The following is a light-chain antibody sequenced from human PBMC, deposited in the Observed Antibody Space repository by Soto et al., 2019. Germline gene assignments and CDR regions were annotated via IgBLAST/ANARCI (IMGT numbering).Light chain of an antibody. CDR1: TSDVGSYNR. CDR2: DVG. V-gene: IGLV2-18*02. CDR3: DSYTASSTFYV. Sequence: QSALTQPASVSGSPGQSVTISCTGTTSDVGSYNRVSWYQQTPGTAPKLIIYDVGSRPSGVPDRFSGSKSGNTASLTISGLQAEDEADYYCDSYTASSTFYVFGTGTKVTVL. J-gene: IGLJ1*01.